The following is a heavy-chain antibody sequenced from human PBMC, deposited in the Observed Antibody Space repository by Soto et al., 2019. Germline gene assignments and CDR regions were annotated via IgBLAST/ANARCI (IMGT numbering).Heavy chain of an antibody. Sequence: SETLSLTCTVSGGSISSYYWSWIRQPPGKGLEWIGYIYYSGSTNYNPSLKSRVTISVDASKNQFSLKLSSVTAADTAVYYCARAPICFGELVGAFDIWGQGTMVTVSS. D-gene: IGHD3-10*01. CDR3: ARAPICFGELVGAFDI. J-gene: IGHJ3*02. V-gene: IGHV4-59*01. CDR1: GGSISSYY. CDR2: IYYSGST.